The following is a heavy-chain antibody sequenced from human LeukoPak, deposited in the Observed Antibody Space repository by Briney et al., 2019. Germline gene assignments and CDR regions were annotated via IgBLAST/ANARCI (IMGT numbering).Heavy chain of an antibody. Sequence: ASVKVSCKASGYTFTSYGISWVRQAPGQGLEWMGWISAYNGNTNYAQKPQGRVTMTRDTSISTAYMELSRLRSDDTAVYYCARVIAAQDIWGQGTMVTVSS. CDR2: ISAYNGNT. CDR3: ARVIAAQDI. J-gene: IGHJ3*02. D-gene: IGHD6-6*01. CDR1: GYTFTSYG. V-gene: IGHV1-18*01.